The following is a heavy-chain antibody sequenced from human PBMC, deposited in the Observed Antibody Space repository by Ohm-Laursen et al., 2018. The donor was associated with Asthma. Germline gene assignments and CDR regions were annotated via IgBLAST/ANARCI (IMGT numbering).Heavy chain of an antibody. CDR2: ITSDGSWT. J-gene: IGHJ4*02. Sequence: SLRLSCAASGFTFSNFAMHWVRQAPGKGLEWVSIITSDGSWTSYADSVKGRFTISRDNSKNTLYLQMNSLRVEDTAVYSCARDSAGALDYWGQGTLVTVAS. D-gene: IGHD6-19*01. CDR1: GFTFSNFA. CDR3: ARDSAGALDY. V-gene: IGHV3-30-3*01.